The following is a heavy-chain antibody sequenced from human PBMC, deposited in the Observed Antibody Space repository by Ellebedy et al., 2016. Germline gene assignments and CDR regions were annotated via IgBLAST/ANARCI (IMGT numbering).Heavy chain of an antibody. V-gene: IGHV1-46*01. Sequence: ASVKVSCKASGYTFTGYYMHWVRQAPGQGLEWMGIINPSGGSTSYAQKFQGRVTMTRDTSTSTVYMELSSLRSEDTAVYYCARDPVEYSSSSPWFDPWGQGTLVTVSS. CDR1: GYTFTGYY. CDR3: ARDPVEYSSSSPWFDP. J-gene: IGHJ5*02. CDR2: INPSGGST. D-gene: IGHD6-6*01.